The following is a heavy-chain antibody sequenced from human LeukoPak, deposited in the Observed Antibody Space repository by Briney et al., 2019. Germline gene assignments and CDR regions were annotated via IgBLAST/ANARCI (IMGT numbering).Heavy chain of an antibody. CDR2: IFYSGST. CDR1: GASISSSSYY. J-gene: IGHJ5*01. CDR3: AREGGSNWYAY. Sequence: SETLSLTCSVSGASISSSSYYWGWIRQPPGKGLEWIGSIFYSGSTYYNPSLKSRVTISVDTSKNQFSLNLSSVTAADTAVYYCAREGGSNWYAYWGQGTLVTVSS. V-gene: IGHV4-39*07. D-gene: IGHD1-1*01.